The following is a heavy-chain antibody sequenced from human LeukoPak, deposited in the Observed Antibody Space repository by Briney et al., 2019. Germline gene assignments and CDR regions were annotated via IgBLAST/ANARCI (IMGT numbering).Heavy chain of an antibody. J-gene: IGHJ4*02. CDR1: GGSISSSNW. V-gene: IGHV4-4*02. CDR3: ATDGDSSGYYFAY. D-gene: IGHD3-22*01. Sequence: SETLSLTCTVSGGSISSSNWWSWVRQPPGKGLEWIGEIYHSGSTNYNPSLKSRVTISVHKSKNQFSLKLSSVTAADTAVYYCATDGDSSGYYFAYWGQGTLVTVSS. CDR2: IYHSGST.